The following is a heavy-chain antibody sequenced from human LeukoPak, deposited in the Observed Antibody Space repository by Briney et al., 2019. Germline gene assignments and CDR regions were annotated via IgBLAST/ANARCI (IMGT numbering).Heavy chain of an antibody. CDR1: GYTFTSYD. D-gene: IGHD3-9*01. V-gene: IGHV1-8*01. Sequence: GASVKVSCKASGYTFTSYDINWVRQATGQGLEWMGWMNPNSGNTGYAQKFQGRVTMTRNTSISTAYMELSSLRSEDTAVYYCARGLRLRYFDWLWGQGTLVTVSS. CDR3: ARGLRLRYFDWL. CDR2: MNPNSGNT. J-gene: IGHJ4*02.